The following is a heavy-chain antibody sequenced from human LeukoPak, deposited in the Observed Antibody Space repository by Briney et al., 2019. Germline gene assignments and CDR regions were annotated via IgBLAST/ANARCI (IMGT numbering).Heavy chain of an antibody. Sequence: GSLRLSCAASGFTFSSYSMNWVRQAPGKGLEWVSSISSSGSYIYYADSVKGRFTISRDNAKNSLYLQMNSLRAEDTAVYYCARDADYYDSSGYYYPWYFDYWGQGTLVTVSS. V-gene: IGHV3-21*01. D-gene: IGHD3-22*01. CDR3: ARDADYYDSSGYYYPWYFDY. CDR1: GFTFSSYS. CDR2: ISSSGSYI. J-gene: IGHJ4*02.